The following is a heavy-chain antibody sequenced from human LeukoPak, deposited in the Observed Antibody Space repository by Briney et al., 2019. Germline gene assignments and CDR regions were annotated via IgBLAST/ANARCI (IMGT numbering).Heavy chain of an antibody. Sequence: GRSLRLSCAASGFTFSIYAMHWVRQAPGKGLEWVAVISYDGSNKYYADSVKGRFTISRDNSKNTLYLQMNSLRAEDTAVYYCARDERASTVPGFDYWGQGTLVTVSS. CDR2: ISYDGSNK. V-gene: IGHV3-30*04. CDR3: ARDERASTVPGFDY. CDR1: GFTFSIYA. D-gene: IGHD4-17*01. J-gene: IGHJ4*02.